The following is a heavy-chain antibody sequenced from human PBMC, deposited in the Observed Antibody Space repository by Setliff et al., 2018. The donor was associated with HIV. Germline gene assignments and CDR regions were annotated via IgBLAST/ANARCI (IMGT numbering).Heavy chain of an antibody. V-gene: IGHV4-59*11. CDR1: GGSMNSHY. D-gene: IGHD3-3*01. CDR2: IYYSVST. J-gene: IGHJ6*03. Sequence: SETLSLTCTVSGGSMNSHYWSWIRQSPGRGLEWIGYIYYSVSTKYNPSLKSRVSMSIDTSKNQFSLKMSSVAAADTAVYYCARGVVDYDFWSGSGDYYYMDVWGKGTTVTVSS. CDR3: ARGVVDYDFWSGSGDYYYMDV.